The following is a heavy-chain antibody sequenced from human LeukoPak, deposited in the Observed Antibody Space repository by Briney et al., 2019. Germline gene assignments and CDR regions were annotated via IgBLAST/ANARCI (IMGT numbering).Heavy chain of an antibody. D-gene: IGHD6-13*01. Sequence: GESLKISCKASGYSFSNYWIGWVRQMPGKGLEWMGIIYPSDSDTRYSPSFQGQVTISADKSISTAYLQWSSLKASDTAMYYCVRREQQLVRGLDTWGQGTLVTVSS. V-gene: IGHV5-51*01. CDR2: IYPSDSDT. CDR1: GYSFSNYW. CDR3: VRREQQLVRGLDT. J-gene: IGHJ5*02.